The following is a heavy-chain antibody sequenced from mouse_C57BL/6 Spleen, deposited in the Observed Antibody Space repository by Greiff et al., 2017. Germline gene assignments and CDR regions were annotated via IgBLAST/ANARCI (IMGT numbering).Heavy chain of an antibody. CDR1: GFTFSDYG. Sequence: EVKVVESGGGLVKPGGSLKLSCAASGFTFSDYGMHWVRQAPEKGLEWVAYISSGSSTIYDADTVKGRFTISRDNAKNTLFLQMTSLRSEDTAMYYGARRGVYYAMDYWGQGTSVTVSS. CDR2: ISSGSSTI. V-gene: IGHV5-17*01. CDR3: ARRGVYYAMDY. J-gene: IGHJ4*01.